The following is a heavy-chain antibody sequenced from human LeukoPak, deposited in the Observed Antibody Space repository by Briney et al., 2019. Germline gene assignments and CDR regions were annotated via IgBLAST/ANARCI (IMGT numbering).Heavy chain of an antibody. CDR1: GYSFTSHY. D-gene: IGHD2-8*01. V-gene: IGHV1-2*02. CDR3: ARGPNHYYYMDF. CDR2: INPNSGGT. J-gene: IGHJ6*03. Sequence: GASVKVSCKASGYSFTSHYMHWVRQAPGQGLEWMGWINPNSGGTNYAQKFQGRVTMTRDTSISTAYMELSRLRSDDTAVYYCARGPNHYYYMDFWGTGTTVSVSS.